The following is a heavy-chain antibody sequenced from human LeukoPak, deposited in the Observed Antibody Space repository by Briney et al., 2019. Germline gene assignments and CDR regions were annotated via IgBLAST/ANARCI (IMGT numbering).Heavy chain of an antibody. D-gene: IGHD2-15*01. CDR1: GYTFTSYD. V-gene: IGHV1-8*01. J-gene: IGHJ5*02. Sequence: ASVKVSCKASGYTFTSYDINWVRQATGQGLEWMGWMNPNSGNTGYAQKFQGRVTMTRNTSISTAYMELSNLRSEDTAVYYCARVGLGYCSGGSCYGDWFDPWGQGTLVTVSS. CDR2: MNPNSGNT. CDR3: ARVGLGYCSGGSCYGDWFDP.